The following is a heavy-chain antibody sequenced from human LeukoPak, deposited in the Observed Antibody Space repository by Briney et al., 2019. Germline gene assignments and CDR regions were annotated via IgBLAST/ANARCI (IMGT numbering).Heavy chain of an antibody. Sequence: GGSLRLSCAASGFTFSSYSMNWVRQAPGKGLEWVSYISSSSSTIYYADSVKGRFTISRDNAKNSLYLQMNSLRAEDTAVYYCAREVGPTRGSGSAPDGWFDPWGQGTLVTVSS. J-gene: IGHJ5*02. CDR2: ISSSSSTI. V-gene: IGHV3-48*01. CDR1: GFTFSSYS. CDR3: AREVGPTRGSGSAPDGWFDP. D-gene: IGHD3-10*01.